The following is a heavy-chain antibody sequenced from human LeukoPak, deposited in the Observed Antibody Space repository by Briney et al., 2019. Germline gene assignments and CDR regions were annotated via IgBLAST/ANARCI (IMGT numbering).Heavy chain of an antibody. J-gene: IGHJ6*02. CDR1: GYTFTSYG. V-gene: IGHV1-18*01. CDR2: ISAYNGNT. D-gene: IGHD5-12*01. Sequence: GASVKVSCKASGYTFTSYGISWVRQAPGQGLEWMGWISAYNGNTNYAQKLQGRVTMTTDTSTSTAYMELRSLRSDDTAVYYCARDRGSSGYDYYYYGMDVWGQGTTVTVSS. CDR3: ARDRGSSGYDYYYYGMDV.